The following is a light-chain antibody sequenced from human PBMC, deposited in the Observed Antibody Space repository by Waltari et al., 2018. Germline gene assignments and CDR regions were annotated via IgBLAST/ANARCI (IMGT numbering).Light chain of an antibody. Sequence: QSALTQPASVSGSPGQSLTISRTGTSSAVGYYNFVSGFQQRPGKAPKLIIYGVNKWPSGVSNRFSGSKSGNTASLTISGLQAEDEADYYCSSYAGSIYVFGTGTKVTVL. CDR1: SSAVGYYNF. J-gene: IGLJ1*01. V-gene: IGLV2-23*02. CDR2: GVN. CDR3: SSYAGSIYV.